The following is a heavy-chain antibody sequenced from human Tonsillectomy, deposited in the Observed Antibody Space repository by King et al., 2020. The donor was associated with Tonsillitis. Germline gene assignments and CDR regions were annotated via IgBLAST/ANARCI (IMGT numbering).Heavy chain of an antibody. V-gene: IGHV3-21*01. J-gene: IGHJ4*02. D-gene: IGHD6-19*01. CDR2: IGSSDV. CDR1: GFSFSPYG. CDR3: ARIALPGIAVAGIDY. Sequence: QLVQSGGGLVKPGGSLRLSCAASGFSFSPYGMNWVRQAPGKGLEWVSSIGSSDVYYADSVKGRFTITRDNANSSLYLQMNSLRAEDTAVYYCARIALPGIAVAGIDYWGQGTLVTVSS.